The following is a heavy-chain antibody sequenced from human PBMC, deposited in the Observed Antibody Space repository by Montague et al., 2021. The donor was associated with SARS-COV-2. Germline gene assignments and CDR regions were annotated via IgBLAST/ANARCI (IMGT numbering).Heavy chain of an antibody. Sequence: TLSLTCTVSGGSISSGGYYWSWIRQPPGKGLEWIGYIYYSGSTYYNPSLKSRVTISVDTSKNQFSLKLTSVTAADTAVYYCARVNTVRVYWFDTWGQGTLVTVSS. D-gene: IGHD4-11*01. V-gene: IGHV4-31*03. CDR1: GGSISSGGYY. CDR3: ARVNTVRVYWFDT. CDR2: IYYSGST. J-gene: IGHJ5*02.